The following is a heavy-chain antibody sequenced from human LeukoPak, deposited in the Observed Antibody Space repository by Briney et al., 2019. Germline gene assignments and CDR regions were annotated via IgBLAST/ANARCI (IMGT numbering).Heavy chain of an antibody. J-gene: IGHJ6*04. Sequence: GGPLRLSCAASGFTFSSYAMHWVRQAPGKGLEWVAVISYDGSNKYYADSVKGRFTISRDNAKNSLYLQMNSLRAEDTAVYYCAELGITMIGGVWGKGTTVTISS. D-gene: IGHD3-10*02. CDR2: ISYDGSNK. V-gene: IGHV3-30*04. CDR1: GFTFSSYA. CDR3: AELGITMIGGV.